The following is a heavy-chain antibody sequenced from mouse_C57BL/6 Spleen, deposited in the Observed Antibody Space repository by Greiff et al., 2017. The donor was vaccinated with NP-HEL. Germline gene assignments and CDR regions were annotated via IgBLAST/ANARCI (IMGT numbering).Heavy chain of an antibody. V-gene: IGHV1-64*01. J-gene: IGHJ2*01. D-gene: IGHD4-1*01. Sequence: QVQLQQPGAELVKPGASVKLSCKASGYTFTSYWMHWVKQRPGQGLEWIGMIHPNSGSTNYNEKFKSKATLTVDKSSSTAYMQLSSLTSEDSAVYYCALNWDEDYFDYWGQGTTLTVSS. CDR1: GYTFTSYW. CDR2: IHPNSGST. CDR3: ALNWDEDYFDY.